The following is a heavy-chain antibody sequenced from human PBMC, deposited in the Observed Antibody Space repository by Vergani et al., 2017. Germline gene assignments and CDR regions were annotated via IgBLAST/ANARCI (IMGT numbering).Heavy chain of an antibody. CDR3: AKDIEDSGYSYGGFDD. CDR2: ISWNSGSI. V-gene: IGHV3-9*01. D-gene: IGHD5-18*01. J-gene: IGHJ4*02. CDR1: GFTFDDYA. Sequence: EVQLVESGGGLVQPGRSLRLSCAASGFTFDDYAMHWVRQAPGKGLEWVSGISWNSGSIGYADSVKGRFTISRDNAKNSLYLQMNSLRAEDTALYYCAKDIEDSGYSYGGFDDWGQGTRVTGSA.